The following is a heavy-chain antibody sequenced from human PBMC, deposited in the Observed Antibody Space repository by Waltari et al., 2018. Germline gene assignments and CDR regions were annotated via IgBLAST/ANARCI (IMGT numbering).Heavy chain of an antibody. Sequence: EVQLLESGGGLVQPGGSLRLSCAASGFTFSSYAMSWVRQPPGKGLEWVSAISGSGGSTYYADSVKGRFTISRDNSKNTLYLQMNSLRAEDTAVYYCAKDLEQWLVQWLFGYWGQGTLVTVSS. CDR2: ISGSGGST. CDR3: AKDLEQWLVQWLFGY. CDR1: GFTFSSYA. D-gene: IGHD6-19*01. V-gene: IGHV3-23*01. J-gene: IGHJ4*02.